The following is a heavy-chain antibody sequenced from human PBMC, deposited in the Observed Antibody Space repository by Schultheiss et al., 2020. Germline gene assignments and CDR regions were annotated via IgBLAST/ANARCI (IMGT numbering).Heavy chain of an antibody. CDR1: GGSISSYY. CDR3: ARSQWLAHYFDY. D-gene: IGHD6-19*01. V-gene: IGHV4-59*08. Sequence: SETLSLTCTVSGGSISSYYWSWIRQPPGKGLEWIGYIYYGGTTNYNPSLRSRVTISVDTSKNQFSLKLSSVTAADTAVYYCARSQWLAHYFDYWGQGTLVTVSS. CDR2: IYYGGTT. J-gene: IGHJ4*02.